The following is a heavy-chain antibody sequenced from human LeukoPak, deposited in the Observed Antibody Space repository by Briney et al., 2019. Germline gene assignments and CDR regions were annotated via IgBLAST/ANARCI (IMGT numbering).Heavy chain of an antibody. V-gene: IGHV4-59*01. CDR3: ARGADYDY. J-gene: IGHJ4*02. CDR2: IYYSGST. Sequence: SETLSLTCTVSGGSISSYYWSWIRQPPGKGLEWIGYIYYSGSTNYNPSLKSRVTISVDTSKNQFSLKLSSVTAADTAVYYCARGADYDYWGQGALVTVSS. D-gene: IGHD3-16*01. CDR1: GGSISSYY.